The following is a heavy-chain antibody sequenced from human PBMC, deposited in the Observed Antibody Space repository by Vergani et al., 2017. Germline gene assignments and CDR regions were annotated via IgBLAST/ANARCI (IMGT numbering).Heavy chain of an antibody. CDR2: ISSSGSTI. CDR3: ARGTSTRSYYYGSGSYYHYGMDV. Sequence: EVQLVESGGGLVQPGGSLRLSCAASGFTFSSYEMNWVRQAPGKGLEWVSYISSSGSTIYYADSVKGRFTISRDNAKNSLYLQMNSLRAEDTAVYYCARGTSTRSYYYGSGSYYHYGMDVWGQGP. D-gene: IGHD3-10*01. V-gene: IGHV3-48*03. J-gene: IGHJ6*02. CDR1: GFTFSSYE.